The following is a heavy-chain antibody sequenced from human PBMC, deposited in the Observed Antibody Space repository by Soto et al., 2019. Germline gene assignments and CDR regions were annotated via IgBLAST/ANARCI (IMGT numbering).Heavy chain of an antibody. D-gene: IGHD5-12*01. CDR2: INAGNGNT. V-gene: IGHV1-3*05. CDR1: GYTFTNYV. Sequence: QVQLVQSGAEEKKPGASVKVSCKASGYTFTNYVTHWVRQAPGQRLEWMGWINAGNGNTKYSQKFQGRVTITRDTSASTAYMELSSLRSEDTAVYYCTRASGYYPPDYWGQGTLVTVSS. J-gene: IGHJ4*02. CDR3: TRASGYYPPDY.